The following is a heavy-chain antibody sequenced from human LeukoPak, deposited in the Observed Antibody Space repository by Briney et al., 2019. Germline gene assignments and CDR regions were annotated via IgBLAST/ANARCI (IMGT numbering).Heavy chain of an antibody. J-gene: IGHJ6*02. Sequence: ASVKVSCKASGGTFSSYAISWVRQAPGQGLEWMGWISAYNGNTNYAQKLQGRVTMTTDTSTSTAYMELRSLRSDDTAVYYCARIPSSGWYKFYYYGMDVWGQGTTVTVSS. CDR2: ISAYNGNT. D-gene: IGHD6-19*01. V-gene: IGHV1-18*01. CDR1: GGTFSSYA. CDR3: ARIPSSGWYKFYYYGMDV.